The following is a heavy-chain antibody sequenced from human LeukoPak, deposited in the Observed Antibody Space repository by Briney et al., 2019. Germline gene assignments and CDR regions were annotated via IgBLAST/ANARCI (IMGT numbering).Heavy chain of an antibody. Sequence: ASVKVSCKASGYTFTGYYMHWVRQAPGQGLEWMGWINPNSGGTNYAQKFQGRVTMTRDMSISTAYMELSRLRSDDTAVYYCARRRAMVSVGYYYYMDVWGKGTTVTVSS. CDR1: GYTFTGYY. CDR2: INPNSGGT. V-gene: IGHV1-2*02. D-gene: IGHD5-18*01. J-gene: IGHJ6*03. CDR3: ARRRAMVSVGYYYYMDV.